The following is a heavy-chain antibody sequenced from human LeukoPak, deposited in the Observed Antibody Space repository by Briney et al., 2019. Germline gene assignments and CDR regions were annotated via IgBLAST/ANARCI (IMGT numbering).Heavy chain of an antibody. Sequence: PGGSLRLSRAASGFTFDNAWMNWVRQAPGKGLEWVGRVKSKTDGGTTDYAAPVKGRFTISRDDSENTLFLQLNSLKTEDTALYYCTTVGTTSPIAEEYFDYWGQGTLVTVSS. CDR1: GFTFDNAW. D-gene: IGHD1-26*01. CDR3: TTVGTTSPIAEEYFDY. V-gene: IGHV3-15*01. J-gene: IGHJ4*02. CDR2: VKSKTDGGTT.